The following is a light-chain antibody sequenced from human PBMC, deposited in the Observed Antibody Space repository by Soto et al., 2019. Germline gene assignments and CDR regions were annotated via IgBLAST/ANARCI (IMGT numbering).Light chain of an antibody. Sequence: QSVLTQPPSVSGAPGQRVTISCSNIGAGYDVQWYQQLPGTAPKLLIYGNNNRPSGVPDRFSGSKSGTSASLAITVLQAEDEADYYGQSYGSSLNWVFGGGTKLTVL. V-gene: IGLV1-40*01. CDR1: SNIGAGYD. J-gene: IGLJ3*02. CDR3: QSYGSSLNWV. CDR2: GNN.